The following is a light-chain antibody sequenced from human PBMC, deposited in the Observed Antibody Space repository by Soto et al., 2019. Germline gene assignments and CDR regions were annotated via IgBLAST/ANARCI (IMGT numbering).Light chain of an antibody. CDR1: QSISSSY. J-gene: IGKJ1*01. Sequence: EIVLTQSPGTLSLSPGERATLSCRASQSISSSYLAWYHQKPGQAPRLLIYGSSSRATGIPDRLSGSRSWTDFTLTIGSLEPEDFAVYYCQQYDSSPWTSGQGTKVEIK. CDR2: GSS. CDR3: QQYDSSPWT. V-gene: IGKV3-20*01.